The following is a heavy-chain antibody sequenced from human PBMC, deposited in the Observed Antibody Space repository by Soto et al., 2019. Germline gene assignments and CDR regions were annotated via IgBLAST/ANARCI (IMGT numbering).Heavy chain of an antibody. D-gene: IGHD3-9*01. J-gene: IGHJ4*02. CDR1: GYTFLKYG. Sequence: ASVKVSCKASGYTFLKYGINWVRRAPGQGLEWMGGIQTDNDHASFAQKFEGRVTMTTDTSTRTVYMELRDLSSDDTAVYYCAKVLGSGYRFDYWGPGTPLTVSS. V-gene: IGHV1-18*01. CDR2: IQTDNDHA. CDR3: AKVLGSGYRFDY.